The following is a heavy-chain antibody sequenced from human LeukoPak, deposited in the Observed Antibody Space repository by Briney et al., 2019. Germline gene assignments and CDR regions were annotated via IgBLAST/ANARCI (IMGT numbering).Heavy chain of an antibody. CDR3: ARGSHTKYSSGPGTDYFDY. V-gene: IGHV3-20*04. J-gene: IGHJ4*02. Sequence: GGSLRLSCAASGFTFDDYGMSWVRQAPGKGLEWVSGINWNGGSTGYADSVKGRFTISRDNAKNSLYLQMNSLRAEDTALYYCARGSHTKYSSGPGTDYFDYWGQGTLVTVSS. D-gene: IGHD6-19*01. CDR1: GFTFDDYG. CDR2: INWNGGST.